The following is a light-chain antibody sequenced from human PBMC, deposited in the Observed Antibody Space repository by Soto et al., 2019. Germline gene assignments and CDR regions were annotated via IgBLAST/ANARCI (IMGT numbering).Light chain of an antibody. J-gene: IGLJ2*01. CDR2: DVR. CDR3: SSYPGSSTSVI. CDR1: SSDVGTYNY. Sequence: QSALTQPASVSGSPGQSITISCTGTSSDVGTYNYVSWYQHHPGKAPKGMIYDVRNRPSGVSNRFSGSKSGNTASLAISGHQAEDEADYYCSSYPGSSTSVIFGGGTKLTVL. V-gene: IGLV2-14*03.